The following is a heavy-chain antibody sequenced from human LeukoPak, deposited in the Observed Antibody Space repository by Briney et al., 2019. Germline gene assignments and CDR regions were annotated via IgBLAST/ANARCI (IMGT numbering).Heavy chain of an antibody. CDR3: ARDRDSIAAGYDY. V-gene: IGHV3-21*01. J-gene: IGHJ4*02. CDR1: GFTVSGYS. CDR2: ISGSSIYI. D-gene: IGHD6-13*01. Sequence: KPGGSLRPSCAASGFTVSGYSLNWVRQAPGKGLEWVSSISGSSIYIYHADSVKGRFTISRDNADKSLYLQMNSLRAEDTAVYYCARDRDSIAAGYDYWGQGTLVTVSS.